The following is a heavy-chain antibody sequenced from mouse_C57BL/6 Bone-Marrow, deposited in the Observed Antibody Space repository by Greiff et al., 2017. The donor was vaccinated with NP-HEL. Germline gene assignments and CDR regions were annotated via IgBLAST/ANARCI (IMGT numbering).Heavy chain of an antibody. J-gene: IGHJ3*01. CDR2: INPSNGGT. Sequence: QVQLQQPGTELVKPGASVKLSCKASGYTFTSYWMHWVKQRPGQGLEWIGNINPSNGGTNYNEKLKSKATLTVDKSSSTAYMQLSSLTSEDSSVYYGARPMSNYPCAYWGQGTLVTVSA. D-gene: IGHD2-5*01. V-gene: IGHV1-53*01. CDR3: ARPMSNYPCAY. CDR1: GYTFTSYW.